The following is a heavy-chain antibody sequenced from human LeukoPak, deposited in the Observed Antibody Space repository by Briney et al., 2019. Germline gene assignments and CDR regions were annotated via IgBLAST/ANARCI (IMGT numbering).Heavy chain of an antibody. D-gene: IGHD2-15*01. CDR1: GYTFTSYY. J-gene: IGHJ4*02. CDR3: ARPLGYCSGGRCPPPDY. V-gene: IGHV1-46*03. CDR2: INPSGGST. Sequence: ASVKVSCKASGYTFTSYYMHWVRQAPGQGLEWMGIINPSGGSTSYAQKFQGRVTMTRDTSTSTVYMELSSLRSEDTAVYYCARPLGYCSGGRCPPPDYWGQGTLVTVSS.